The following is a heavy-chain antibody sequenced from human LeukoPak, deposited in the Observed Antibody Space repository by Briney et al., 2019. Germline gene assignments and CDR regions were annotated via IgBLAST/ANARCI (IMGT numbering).Heavy chain of an antibody. CDR2: INHSGST. J-gene: IGHJ6*03. CDR1: GGSFSGYY. CDR3: ARVYSSGWYGSQYYYYMDV. D-gene: IGHD6-19*01. Sequence: PSETLSLTCAVYGGSFSGYYWSWIRQPPGKGLEWIGEINHSGSTNYNPSLKSRVTISVDTSKNQFSLKLSSVTAADTAVYYCARVYSSGWYGSQYYYYMDVWGKGTTVTISS. V-gene: IGHV4-34*01.